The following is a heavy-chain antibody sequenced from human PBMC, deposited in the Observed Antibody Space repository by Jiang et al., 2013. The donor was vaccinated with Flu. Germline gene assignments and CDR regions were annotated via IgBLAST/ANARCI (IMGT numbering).Heavy chain of an antibody. J-gene: IGHJ6*02. CDR1: GFTFSRSA. D-gene: IGHD2-8*01. CDR2: ISGSGNRT. CDR3: AKGLYADGLDV. V-gene: IGHV3-23*01. Sequence: QLLESGGGRWYSRGGPVRLSCAASGFTFSRSAMSWVRQAPGKGLEWVSGISGSGNRTYYADSVKGRYTISRDNPRNTLYLQVNSVKVDDTGLFYCAKGLYADGLDVWGQGTTVTVSS.